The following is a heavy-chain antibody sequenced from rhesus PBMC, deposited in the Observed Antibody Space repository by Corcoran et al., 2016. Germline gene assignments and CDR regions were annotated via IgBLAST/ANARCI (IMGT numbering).Heavy chain of an antibody. V-gene: IGHV4-76*01. CDR2: IYGSRGRT. Sequence: QVQLQESGPGLVKPSETLSLTCAVSGGSISGGYDWSWIRQPPGKGLEWIGYIYGSRGRTNYHPSIKNRVTISKDTSKNQFSLKLSAVTAADTAVYYCTRHGPYSGRFYYFDYWGQGVLVTVSS. J-gene: IGHJ4*01. CDR1: GGSISGGYD. D-gene: IGHD3-16*01. CDR3: TRHGPYSGRFYYFDY.